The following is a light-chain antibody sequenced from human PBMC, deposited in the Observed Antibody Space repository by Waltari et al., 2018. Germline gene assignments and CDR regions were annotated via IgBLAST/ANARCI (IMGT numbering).Light chain of an antibody. J-gene: IGKJ4*01. CDR1: QSFSYY. CDR3: QQRRNWPLT. V-gene: IGKV3-11*01. CDR2: DTS. Sequence: EIVLTQSPATLSLSPGERATLSCRASQSFSYYLAWYQQSPGQAPRHLIYDTSHRATGIPDRFSGSGSETDCTRTISSLEPEDFAVYYCQQRRNWPLTFGGGTKVEIK.